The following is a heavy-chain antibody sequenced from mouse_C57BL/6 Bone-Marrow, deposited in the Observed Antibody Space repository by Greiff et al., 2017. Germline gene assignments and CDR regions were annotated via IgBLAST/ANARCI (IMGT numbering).Heavy chain of an antibody. CDR3: TRRRGVYDGSSYDAMDY. CDR2: IDPETGGT. Sequence: VQLQQSGAELVRPGASVTLSCKASGYTFTDYEMHWVKQTPVHGLEWIGAIDPETGGTAYNQKFKGKARLTADNSSSTAYMELRSLTSEDSAVYYCTRRRGVYDGSSYDAMDYWGQGTSVTGSS. V-gene: IGHV1-15*01. D-gene: IGHD1-1*01. J-gene: IGHJ4*01. CDR1: GYTFTDYE.